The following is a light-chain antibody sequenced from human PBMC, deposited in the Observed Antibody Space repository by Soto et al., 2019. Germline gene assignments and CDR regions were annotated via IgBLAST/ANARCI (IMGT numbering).Light chain of an antibody. Sequence: EIVLTQSPGTLSLSPGERATLFCRASQSFTTSQLAWYQQRPGQAPRVLIFGASRRATGIPDRFSGSGSGTDYTLTISRLEPEDSAVYYCQPYASSPRPFGQGTTVEIK. CDR1: QSFTTSQ. CDR3: QPYASSPRP. J-gene: IGKJ1*01. CDR2: GAS. V-gene: IGKV3-20*01.